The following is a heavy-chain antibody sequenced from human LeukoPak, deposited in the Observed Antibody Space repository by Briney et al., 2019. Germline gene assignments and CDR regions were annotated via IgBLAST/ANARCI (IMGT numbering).Heavy chain of an antibody. V-gene: IGHV3-21*01. CDR1: GFTFSSYS. Sequence: PGGSLRLSCAASGFTFSSYSMNWVRQAPGKGLEWVSSISSSSSYIYYADSVKGRFTISRDNSKNTLYLQMNSLRAEDTAVYYCAKWDGVDTAMVTHAFDIWGQGTMVTVSS. CDR3: AKWDGVDTAMVTHAFDI. J-gene: IGHJ3*02. CDR2: ISSSSSYI. D-gene: IGHD5-18*01.